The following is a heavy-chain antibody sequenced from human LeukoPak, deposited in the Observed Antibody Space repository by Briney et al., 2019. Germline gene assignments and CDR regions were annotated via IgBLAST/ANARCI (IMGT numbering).Heavy chain of an antibody. D-gene: IGHD3-22*01. CDR2: IIPIFATA. CDR3: ARGPITTRSHFDY. CDR1: GGAFSSYA. V-gene: IGHV1-69*13. Sequence: SVKVSCKASGGAFSSYAISWVRQAPGQGLEWMGGIIPIFATANYAQKFQGRVTITADESTSTAYMELSSLRSEDTAVYYCARGPITTRSHFDYWGQGTLVTVSS. J-gene: IGHJ4*02.